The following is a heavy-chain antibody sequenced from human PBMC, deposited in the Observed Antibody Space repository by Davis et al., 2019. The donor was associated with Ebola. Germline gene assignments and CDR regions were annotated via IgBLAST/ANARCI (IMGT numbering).Heavy chain of an antibody. Sequence: GSLRLSCAVSGGSISSRNWWSWVRQPPGKGLEWIGELYHSGSTNYNPSLKSRVTISVDKSKNQFSLKLSSVTAADTAVYYCARADYDSSGYYYYYYGMDVWGQGTTVTVSS. CDR2: LYHSGST. D-gene: IGHD3-22*01. CDR1: GGSISSRNW. J-gene: IGHJ6*02. CDR3: ARADYDSSGYYYYYYGMDV. V-gene: IGHV4-4*02.